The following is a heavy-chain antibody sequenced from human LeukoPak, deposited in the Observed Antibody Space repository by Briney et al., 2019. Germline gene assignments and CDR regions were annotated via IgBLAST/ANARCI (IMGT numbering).Heavy chain of an antibody. CDR3: ARAANWSPFDY. Sequence: GGSLTLSCTASGFTLSSYSMNRVRQAPGKGLEWVSYISSSSGTIYYADSVKGRLTISRDNAKNSLYLQMNSLRAEDTAVYYCARAANWSPFDYWGQGTLVTVSS. V-gene: IGHV3-48*01. CDR1: GFTLSSYS. J-gene: IGHJ4*02. D-gene: IGHD1-20*01. CDR2: ISSSSGTI.